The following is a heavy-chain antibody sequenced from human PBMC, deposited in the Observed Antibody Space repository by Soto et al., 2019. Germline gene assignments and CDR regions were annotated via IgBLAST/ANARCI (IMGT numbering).Heavy chain of an antibody. V-gene: IGHV4-39*01. J-gene: IGHJ5*02. CDR1: GGSISSGGYY. CDR2: IYYSGST. Sequence: SETLSLTCTVSGGSISSGGYYWSWIRQHPGKGLGWIGYIYYSGSTYYNPSLKSRVTISVDTSKNQFSLKLSSVTAADTAVYYCARLYYYGSGSYYNLFWLDPWGQGTLVTVSS. CDR3: ARLYYYGSGSYYNLFWLDP. D-gene: IGHD3-10*01.